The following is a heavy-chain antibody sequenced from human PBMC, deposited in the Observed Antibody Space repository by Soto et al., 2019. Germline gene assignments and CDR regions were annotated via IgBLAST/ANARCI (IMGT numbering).Heavy chain of an antibody. CDR1: GFTCSDHY. J-gene: IGHJ4*02. V-gene: IGHV3-72*01. D-gene: IGHD5-12*01. CDR3: ARYIVATKYLDY. CDR2: IKNKPKSYTT. Sequence: EVQLVESGGGLVQPGGSLRLSCAASGFTCSDHYMDWVRQAPGKGLEWIGRIKNKPKSYTTQYAASVKGRFTISRDDSINSLHLQMESLRADDTAVYYCARYIVATKYLDYWGQGTLVTVSS.